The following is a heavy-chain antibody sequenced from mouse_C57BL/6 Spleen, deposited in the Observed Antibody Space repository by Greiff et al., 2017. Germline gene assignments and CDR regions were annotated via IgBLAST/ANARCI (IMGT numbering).Heavy chain of an antibody. V-gene: IGHV1-82*01. D-gene: IGHD2-5*01. CDR2: IYPGDGDT. J-gene: IGHJ3*01. CDR3: ARSDYSNYVSSWFAY. Sequence: QVQLQQSGPELVKPGASVKISCKASGYAFSSSWMNWVKQRPGKGLEWIGRIYPGDGDTNYNGKFKGKATLTADKSSSTAYMQLSSLTSEDSAVYFCARSDYSNYVSSWFAYWGQGTLVTVSA. CDR1: GYAFSSSW.